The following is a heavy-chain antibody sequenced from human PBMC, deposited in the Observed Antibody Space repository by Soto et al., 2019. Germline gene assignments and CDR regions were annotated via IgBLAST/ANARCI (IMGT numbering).Heavy chain of an antibody. CDR2: IYWDDDK. D-gene: IGHD3-9*01. V-gene: IGHV2-5*02. Sequence: QITLKESGPTLVKPTQTLTLTCTFSGFSLSTSGVGVGWIRQPPGKALEWLSLIYWDDDKRYSPSLKSRLTITKDTFKNQVVLTMTNMDPVDTATYYGAHRHHYDILNGYKGLAFWGQGTTVTVSS. J-gene: IGHJ6*02. CDR1: GFSLSTSGVG. CDR3: AHRHHYDILNGYKGLAF.